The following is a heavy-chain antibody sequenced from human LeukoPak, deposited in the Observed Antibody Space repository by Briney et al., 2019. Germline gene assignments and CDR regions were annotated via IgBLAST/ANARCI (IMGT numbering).Heavy chain of an antibody. V-gene: IGHV5-51*01. D-gene: IGHD6-13*01. CDR2: IYPGDSDT. CDR1: GYSFTSYW. J-gene: IGHJ3*02. CDR3: ARRSSSSLDAFDI. Sequence: GESLKISCKGSGYSFTSYWIGWVPQMTGKGLEWMGIIYPGDSDTRYSPSFQGQVTISADKSISTAYLQWSSLKASDTAMYYCARRSSSSLDAFDIWGQGTMVTVSS.